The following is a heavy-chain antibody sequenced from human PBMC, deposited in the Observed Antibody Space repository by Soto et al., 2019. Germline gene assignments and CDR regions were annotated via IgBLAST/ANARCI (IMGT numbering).Heavy chain of an antibody. Sequence: QVQLQQRGAGLLKPSETLSLTCAVYGGSFSGYYWSWIRQPPGKGLEWLGEINHSGSTNYNPSLKSRVTISVDTSKNQFSLKLSSVTAADTAVYYCARGKVYSSSSPGLSGYYFDYWGQGTLVTVSS. D-gene: IGHD6-6*01. J-gene: IGHJ4*02. CDR1: GGSFSGYY. CDR2: INHSGST. CDR3: ARGKVYSSSSPGLSGYYFDY. V-gene: IGHV4-34*01.